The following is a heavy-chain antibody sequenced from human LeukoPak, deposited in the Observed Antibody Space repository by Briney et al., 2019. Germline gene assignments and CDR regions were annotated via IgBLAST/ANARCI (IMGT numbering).Heavy chain of an antibody. CDR3: ARHSSPEAFDI. CDR2: IYHSGST. CDR1: GGSISSGGYY. Sequence: SETLSPTCTVSGGSISSGGYYWSWIRQPPGKGLEWIGYIYHSGSTYYNPSLKSRVTISVDRSKNQFSLKLSSVTAADTAVYYCARHSSPEAFDIWGQGTMVTVSS. V-gene: IGHV4-30-2*01. J-gene: IGHJ3*02.